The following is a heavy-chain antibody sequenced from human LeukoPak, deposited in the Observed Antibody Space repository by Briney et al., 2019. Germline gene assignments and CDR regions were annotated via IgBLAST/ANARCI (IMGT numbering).Heavy chain of an antibody. J-gene: IGHJ4*02. D-gene: IGHD1-26*01. V-gene: IGHV3-30*02. CDR1: GFTFSSYG. CDR3: AKSHLPNSYSGTYYCDY. CDR2: IRYDETKT. Sequence: GPLRLSCAASGFTFSSYGMHWVRQAPAKGLEWLAFIRYDETKTFYGDSVKGRFTISRDNSKNTLYLQMNSLRAEDTAVYYCAKSHLPNSYSGTYYCDYWGQGTQVTVSS.